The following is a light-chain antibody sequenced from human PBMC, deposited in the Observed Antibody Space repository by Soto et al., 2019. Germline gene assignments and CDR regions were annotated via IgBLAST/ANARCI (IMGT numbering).Light chain of an antibody. CDR3: LQATKYPPYT. CDR2: NVA. V-gene: IGKV2-24*01. Sequence: DVVLTQTPLSSPVTLGQPASFSCRSSESLVHTDGNTYLNWLQQRPGQPPRLLLYNVAYRFSGGPDRFSGSGAGTDFTLKISRVEAEDVGTYYCLQATKYPPYTFGQGTKLEIE. CDR1: ESLVHTDGNTY. J-gene: IGKJ2*01.